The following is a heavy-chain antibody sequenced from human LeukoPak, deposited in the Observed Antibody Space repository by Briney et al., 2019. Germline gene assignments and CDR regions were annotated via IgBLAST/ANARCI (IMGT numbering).Heavy chain of an antibody. CDR2: IKQDGSEK. CDR1: RFTFSSYW. Sequence: PGGSLRLSCAASRFTFSSYWMSWVRQAPGKGLEWVANIKQDGSEKYYVDSVKGRFTISRDNAKNSLYLQMNSLRAEDTAVYYCARVDTVTFTYAMDVWGQGTTVTVSS. CDR3: ARVDTVTFTYAMDV. D-gene: IGHD4-17*01. J-gene: IGHJ6*02. V-gene: IGHV3-7*01.